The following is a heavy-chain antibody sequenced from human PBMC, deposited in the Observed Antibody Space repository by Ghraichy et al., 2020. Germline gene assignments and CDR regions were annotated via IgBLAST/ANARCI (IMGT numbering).Heavy chain of an antibody. CDR2: ISAYNGNT. CDR1: GYTFTSYG. CDR3: ARGLAVADLAEYFQH. D-gene: IGHD6-19*01. Sequence: ASVKVSCKASGYTFTSYGISWVRQAPGQGLEWMGWISAYNGNTNYAQKLQGRVTMTTDTSTSTAYMELRSLRSDDTAVYYCARGLAVADLAEYFQHWGQGTLVTVSS. V-gene: IGHV1-18*04. J-gene: IGHJ1*01.